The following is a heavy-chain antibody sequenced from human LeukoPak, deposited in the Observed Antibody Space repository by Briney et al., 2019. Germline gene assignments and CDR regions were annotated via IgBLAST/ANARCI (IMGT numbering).Heavy chain of an antibody. Sequence: SETLSLTCTVSGGSISSSSYYWGWIRQPPGRGLEWIGSIYYSGSTYYNPSLKSRVTISVDTSKNQFSLKLSSVTAADTAVYYCAIVAPPSVIGGVDYWGQGTPVTVSS. CDR3: AIVAPPSVIGGVDY. D-gene: IGHD3-22*01. J-gene: IGHJ4*02. CDR1: GGSISSSSYY. CDR2: IYYSGST. V-gene: IGHV4-39*07.